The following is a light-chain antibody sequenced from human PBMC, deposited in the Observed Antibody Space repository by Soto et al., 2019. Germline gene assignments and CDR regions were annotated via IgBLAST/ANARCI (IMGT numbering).Light chain of an antibody. J-gene: IGKJ1*01. CDR1: QSISSW. CDR3: QQYHSYPRT. V-gene: IGKV1-5*01. Sequence: DIQMTQSPSTLSASVGDRVTITCRASQSISSWLAWYQQKLGRAPRLLIYAASTLQSGVPSRFSGSGSGTDFTLTISSLQSEDLATYYCQQYHSYPRTFGQGTKVDIK. CDR2: AAS.